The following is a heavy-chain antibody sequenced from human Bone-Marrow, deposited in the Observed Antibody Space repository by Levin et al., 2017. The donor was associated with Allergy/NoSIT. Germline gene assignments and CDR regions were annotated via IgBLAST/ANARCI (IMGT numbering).Heavy chain of an antibody. CDR1: GSTLTDLS. D-gene: IGHD3-9*01. V-gene: IGHV1-24*01. CDR2: FDPEDAET. J-gene: IGHJ3*02. CDR3: ATDRDDDILTGYFSSRRDAFDI. Sequence: ASVKVSCKVSGSTLTDLSIHWVRQAPGKGLEWMGGFDPEDAETTYAQKFQGRATMTEDTSTDTAYMELSSLRSEDTAVYYCATDRDDDILTGYFSSRRDAFDIWGQRTMVTVSS.